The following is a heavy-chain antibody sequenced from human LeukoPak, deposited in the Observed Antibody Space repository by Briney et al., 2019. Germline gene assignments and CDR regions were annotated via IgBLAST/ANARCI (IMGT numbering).Heavy chain of an antibody. V-gene: IGHV4-34*01. Sequence: SSETLSLTCAVYGGSFSGYYWSWIRQPPGKGLEWIGEINHSGSTNYNPSLKSRVTISVDTSKNQFSLKLSSVTAADTAVYYCASLDSSGWSGGQDYYGMDVWGQGTTVTVSS. CDR3: ASLDSSGWSGGQDYYGMDV. J-gene: IGHJ6*02. D-gene: IGHD6-19*01. CDR1: GGSFSGYY. CDR2: INHSGST.